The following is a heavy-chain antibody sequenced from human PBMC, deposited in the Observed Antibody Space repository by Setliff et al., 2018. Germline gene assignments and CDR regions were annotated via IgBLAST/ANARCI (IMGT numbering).Heavy chain of an antibody. CDR2: VYTTGST. Sequence: SETLSLTCSVSDDSITSYHWSWIRQPPGKGLEWIGSVYTTGSTNYNPSLKSRVTISVDTSKNQFSLKLSSVTAADTAAYYCASHPRVTIFGVVAFDYWGQGILVTVSS. D-gene: IGHD3-3*01. CDR3: ASHPRVTIFGVVAFDY. V-gene: IGHV4-4*08. J-gene: IGHJ4*02. CDR1: DDSITSYH.